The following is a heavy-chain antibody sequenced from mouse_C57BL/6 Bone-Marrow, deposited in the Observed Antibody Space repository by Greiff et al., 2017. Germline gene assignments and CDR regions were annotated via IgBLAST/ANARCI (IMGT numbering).Heavy chain of an antibody. J-gene: IGHJ2*01. CDR1: GYTFTSYT. D-gene: IGHD2-3*01. V-gene: IGHV1-4*01. CDR2: INPSSGYT. Sequence: LVESGAELARPGASVKMSCKASGYTFTSYTMHWVKQRPGQGLEWIGYINPSSGYTKYNQKFKDKATLTADKSSSTAYMQLSSLTSEDSAVYYWARSLLYGGYYDWGQGTTLTVSS. CDR3: ARSLLYGGYYD.